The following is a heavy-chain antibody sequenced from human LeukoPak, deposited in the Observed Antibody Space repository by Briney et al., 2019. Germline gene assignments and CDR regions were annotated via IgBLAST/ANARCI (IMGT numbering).Heavy chain of an antibody. Sequence: PGGSLRLSCAASGFTFSSYAMHWVRQAPGKGLEWVAVISYDGSNKYYADSVKGRFTISRGDSKNTLYLQMNSLRAEDTAVYYCARDYRRFLDSPSGGGYDYWGQGTLVTVSS. J-gene: IGHJ4*02. CDR3: ARDYRRFLDSPSGGGYDY. V-gene: IGHV3-30*04. D-gene: IGHD3-3*01. CDR2: ISYDGSNK. CDR1: GFTFSSYA.